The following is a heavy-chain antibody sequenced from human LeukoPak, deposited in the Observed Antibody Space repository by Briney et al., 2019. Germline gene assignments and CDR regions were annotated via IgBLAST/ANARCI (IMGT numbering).Heavy chain of an antibody. V-gene: IGHV3-23*01. CDR1: GLTFSTYA. CDR3: VKSGGGYDYADY. CDR2: ISGSGGSR. J-gene: IGHJ4*02. D-gene: IGHD3-16*01. Sequence: PGGSLRLSCTASGLTFSTYAMTWVRQAPGMGLEWVSSISGSGGSRDYADSVKGRFTISRDNSKNTLYLQMISLRAEDTAVYYCVKSGGGYDYADYWGQGILVTVSS.